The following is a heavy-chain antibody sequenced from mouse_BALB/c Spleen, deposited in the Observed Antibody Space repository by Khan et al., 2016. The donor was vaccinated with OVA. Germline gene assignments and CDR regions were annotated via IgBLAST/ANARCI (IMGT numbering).Heavy chain of an antibody. CDR3: ARSTYRYAFAY. CDR1: GDSITSGY. J-gene: IGHJ3*01. D-gene: IGHD2-14*01. V-gene: IGHV3-8*02. Sequence: EVQLQESGPSLVKPSQTLSLTCSVTGDSITSGYWCWIRKFPGNKLEYMGYILYSGSTYYYPYLKSRISITRHTSQNQYYLQLNSVTTEDTATSYCARSTYRYAFAYWGQGTLVTVSA. CDR2: ILYSGST.